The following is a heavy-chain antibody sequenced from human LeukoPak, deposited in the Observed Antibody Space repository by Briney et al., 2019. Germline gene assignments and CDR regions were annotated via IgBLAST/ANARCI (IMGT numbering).Heavy chain of an antibody. J-gene: IGHJ4*02. D-gene: IGHD1-26*01. CDR1: GGTFSSYA. CDR2: IIPIFGTA. V-gene: IGHV1-69*13. Sequence: ASVKVSCKASGGTFSSYAISWVRQAPGQGLEWMGGIIPIFGTANYAQKFQGRVTITADESTSTAYMELSSLRSEDTAVYYCVREGAMSFRNTSPDSGSYSWGQGTLVTVSS. CDR3: VREGAMSFRNTSPDSGSYS.